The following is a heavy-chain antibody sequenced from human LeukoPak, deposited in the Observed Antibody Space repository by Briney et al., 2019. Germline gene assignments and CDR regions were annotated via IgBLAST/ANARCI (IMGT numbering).Heavy chain of an antibody. V-gene: IGHV1-69*04. CDR2: IIPILGIA. CDR1: GGTFSSYA. Sequence: ASVKVSCKASGGTFSSYAISWVRQAPGQGLEWMGRIIPILGIANYAQKFQGRVTITADKSTSTAYIELSSLRSEDTAVYYCARDREQWLPRPGGLDYWGQGTLVTVSS. J-gene: IGHJ4*02. CDR3: ARDREQWLPRPGGLDY. D-gene: IGHD6-19*01.